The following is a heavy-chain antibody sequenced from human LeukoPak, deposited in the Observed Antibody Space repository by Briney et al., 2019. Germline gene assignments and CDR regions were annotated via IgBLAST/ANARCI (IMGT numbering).Heavy chain of an antibody. J-gene: IGHJ4*02. D-gene: IGHD6-13*01. Sequence: GGSLRLSCAASGFTFSTYGMTWVRQAPGKGLEWVSSITDSGGSTYYADSVKGRFTIFRDNSKNALYVQMNSLRAEDTAIYYXAXTAAAGXLDYXGQGTLVTVSS. CDR3: AXTAAAGXLDY. V-gene: IGHV3-23*01. CDR1: GFTFSTYG. CDR2: ITDSGGST.